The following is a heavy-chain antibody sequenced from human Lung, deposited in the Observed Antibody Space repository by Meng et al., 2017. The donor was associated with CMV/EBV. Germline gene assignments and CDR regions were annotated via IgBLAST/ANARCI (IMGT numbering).Heavy chain of an antibody. CDR2: INEAGSVK. Sequence: GGSXRLSCAASGFTFTNYWMTWVRQAPGKGLEWVGNINEAGSVKHYVDSVKGRFTMSRDNAKNSVYLQMNALRADDTAVYFCAREYWGPDYWVQGTLVTVSS. D-gene: IGHD7-27*01. CDR3: AREYWGPDY. V-gene: IGHV3-7*01. CDR1: GFTFTNYW. J-gene: IGHJ4*02.